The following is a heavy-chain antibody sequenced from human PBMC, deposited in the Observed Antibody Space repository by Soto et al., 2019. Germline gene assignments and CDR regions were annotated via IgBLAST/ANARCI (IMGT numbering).Heavy chain of an antibody. CDR2: ISGSGGST. CDR3: AKEKELLWFGELLYYDY. Sequence: GGALRLSCAASGFTFSSYAMSWVRQAPGKGLEWVSAISGSGGSTYYADSVKGRFTISRDNSKKTLYLQMNSLRAEDTAVYYCAKEKELLWFGELLYYDYWGQGTLVTVSS. J-gene: IGHJ4*02. D-gene: IGHD3-10*01. V-gene: IGHV3-23*01. CDR1: GFTFSSYA.